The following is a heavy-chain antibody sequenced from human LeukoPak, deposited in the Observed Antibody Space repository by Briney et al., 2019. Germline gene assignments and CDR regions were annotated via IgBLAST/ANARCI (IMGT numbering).Heavy chain of an antibody. J-gene: IGHJ6*02. CDR3: ARGLVVGARVDYYYGMDV. CDR1: GFTFSSYA. D-gene: IGHD1-26*01. V-gene: IGHV3-30-3*01. CDR2: ISYDGSNK. Sequence: GGSLRLSCAASGFTFSSYAMHWVRQAPGKGLEWVAVISYDGSNKYYADSVKGRFTISRDNSKNTLYLQMNSLRAEDTAVYYCARGLVVGARVDYYYGMDVWGQGTTVTVSS.